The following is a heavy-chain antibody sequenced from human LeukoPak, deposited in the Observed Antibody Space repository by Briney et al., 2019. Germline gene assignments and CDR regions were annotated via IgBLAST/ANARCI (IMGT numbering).Heavy chain of an antibody. CDR3: ARGSAAAGLQKDFNLLPFGYYMDV. CDR1: GFTFSSYS. V-gene: IGHV3-48*04. Sequence: PGGSLRLSCAASGFTFSSYSMNWVRQAPGKGLEWVSYISSSSSTIYYADSVKGRFTISRDNAKNSLYLQMNSLRAEDTAVYYCARGSAAAGLQKDFNLLPFGYYMDVWGKGTTVTVSS. J-gene: IGHJ6*03. D-gene: IGHD6-13*01. CDR2: ISSSSSTI.